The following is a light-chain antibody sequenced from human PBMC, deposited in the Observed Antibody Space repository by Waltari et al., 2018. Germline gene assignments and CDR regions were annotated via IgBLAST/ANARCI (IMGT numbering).Light chain of an antibody. CDR1: SSDVGRYDF. CDR2: EVN. V-gene: IGLV2-8*01. Sequence: QSALTQPPSASGSPGQSVTISCTGTSSDVGRYDFVSWYQQHPGKVPKLIIYEVNRRPSGVADRFPGSKSGNTASLTVSVLRAEDEADYYCSSYAGTNNLVFGGGTKLTVL. J-gene: IGLJ3*02. CDR3: SSYAGTNNLV.